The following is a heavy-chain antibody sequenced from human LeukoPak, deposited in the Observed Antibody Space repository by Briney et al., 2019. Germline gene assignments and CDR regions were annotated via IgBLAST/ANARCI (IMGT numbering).Heavy chain of an antibody. D-gene: IGHD3-10*02. CDR2: IYTDGKT. CDR3: AELGITMIGGV. CDR1: GFNVTRNY. Sequence: PGGSLRLSCTVSGFNVTRNYMTWVRQAPGKGLEWVSVIYTDGKTYYAESVKGRFSISRDNAKNSLYLQMNSLRAEDTAVYYCAELGITMIGGVWGKGTTVTISS. J-gene: IGHJ6*04. V-gene: IGHV3-66*01.